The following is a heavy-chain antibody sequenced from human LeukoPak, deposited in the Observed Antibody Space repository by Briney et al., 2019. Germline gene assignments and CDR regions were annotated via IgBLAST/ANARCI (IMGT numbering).Heavy chain of an antibody. D-gene: IGHD3-22*01. J-gene: IGHJ4*02. CDR1: GFTLSSYW. V-gene: IGHV3-23*01. CDR2: ISGSGGST. CDR3: AKGDSSGYYANFDY. Sequence: GGSLRLSCAASGFTLSSYWMSWVRQAPGKGLEWVSAISGSGGSTYYADSVKGRFTISRDNSKNTLYLQMNSLRAEDTAVYYCAKGDSSGYYANFDYWGQGTLVTVSS.